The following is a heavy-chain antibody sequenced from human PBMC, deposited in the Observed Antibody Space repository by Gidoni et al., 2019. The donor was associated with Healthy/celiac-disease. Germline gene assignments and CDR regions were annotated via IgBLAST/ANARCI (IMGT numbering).Heavy chain of an antibody. Sequence: EVQRMESGGGLVQPGGSLRLPRPASGPTFRSSSTNWVRPAPGKGLEWFSSISSSSSYIYYAGAVKGRYTITRDNAKNSRYLQVNDLGAEDTAGYYCASGSFTMFGVVILWGRGTMVTVSS. CDR3: ASGSFTMFGVVIL. D-gene: IGHD3-3*01. V-gene: IGHV3-21*01. J-gene: IGHJ3*01. CDR2: ISSSSSYI. CDR1: GPTFRSSS.